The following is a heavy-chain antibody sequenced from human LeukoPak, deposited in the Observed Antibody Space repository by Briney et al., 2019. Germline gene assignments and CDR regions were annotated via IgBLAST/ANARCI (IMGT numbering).Heavy chain of an antibody. Sequence: SQTLSLTCTVSGGSISSGGYCWSWMRQHPGKGLEWIGYIYYSGSTYYNPSLKSRVTISVDTSKSQFSLKLSSVTAADTAVYYCARVGDCSGGSCYAFDYWGQGTLVTVSS. CDR1: GGSISSGGYC. CDR2: IYYSGST. V-gene: IGHV4-31*03. D-gene: IGHD2-15*01. CDR3: ARVGDCSGGSCYAFDY. J-gene: IGHJ4*02.